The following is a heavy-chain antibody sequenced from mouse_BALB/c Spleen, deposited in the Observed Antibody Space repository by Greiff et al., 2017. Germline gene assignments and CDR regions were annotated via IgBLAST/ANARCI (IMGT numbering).Heavy chain of an antibody. CDR3: ARSRPQDYYAMDY. J-gene: IGHJ4*01. D-gene: IGHD3-1*01. CDR2: IDPFNGGT. CDR1: GYSFTSYY. V-gene: IGHV1-28*01. Sequence: EVQLQQSGPELMKPGASVKISCKASGYSFTSYYMHWVKQSHGKSLEWIGYIDPFNGGTSYNQKFKGKATLTVDKSSSTAYMHLSSLTSEDSAVYDCARSRPQDYYAMDYWGQGTSVTVSS.